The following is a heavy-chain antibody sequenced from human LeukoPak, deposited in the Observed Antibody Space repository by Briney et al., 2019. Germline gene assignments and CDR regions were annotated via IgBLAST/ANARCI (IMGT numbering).Heavy chain of an antibody. CDR1: GFTFSSYS. Sequence: GGSLRLSCAASGFTFSSYSMNWIRQAPGKGLEWVSYISSSGSTIYYADSVKGRFTISRDNAKNSLYLQMNSLRAEDTAVYYCARDLSTVTLNWFDPWGQGTLVTVSS. J-gene: IGHJ5*02. D-gene: IGHD4-17*01. V-gene: IGHV3-48*04. CDR2: ISSSGSTI. CDR3: ARDLSTVTLNWFDP.